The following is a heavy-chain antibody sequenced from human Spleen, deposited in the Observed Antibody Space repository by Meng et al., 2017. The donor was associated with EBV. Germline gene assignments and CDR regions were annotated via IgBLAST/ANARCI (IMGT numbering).Heavy chain of an antibody. CDR1: GCSISSNLYF. CDR2: IYSGTT. CDR3: ARRPWGLYYYFDS. J-gene: IGHJ4*02. V-gene: IGHV4-39*07. Sequence: QLLLHEWGPGLVKPSGPLSLPLPVSGCSISSNLYFWVWLRQPPGKGLEWIGDIYSGTTSYNPSLKSRVTISVDTSKKQLSLKLSSATAADTAMYYCARRPWGLYYYFDSWGQGTLVTVSS. D-gene: IGHD1-26*01.